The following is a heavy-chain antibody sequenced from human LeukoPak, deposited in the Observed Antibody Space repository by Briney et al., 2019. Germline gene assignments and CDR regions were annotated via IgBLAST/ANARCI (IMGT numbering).Heavy chain of an antibody. Sequence: AASVKVSCKASGYTFTSYGISWVRQAPGQGLEWMGWISAYNGNTNYAQKVQGRVTMTTDTSTSTAYMELRSLRSDDTAVYYCARDPQQLVGATGGGFNFWGQGTLVTVSS. D-gene: IGHD1-26*01. CDR2: ISAYNGNT. V-gene: IGHV1-18*01. CDR1: GYTFTSYG. CDR3: ARDPQQLVGATGGGFNF. J-gene: IGHJ4*02.